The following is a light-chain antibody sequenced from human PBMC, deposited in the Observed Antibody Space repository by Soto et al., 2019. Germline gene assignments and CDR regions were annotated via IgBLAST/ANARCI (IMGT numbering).Light chain of an antibody. CDR2: EVS. Sequence: QSALTQPASVSGSPGQSITISCTGTSSDISIYNYVSWYQQHPGKAPKLIIYEVSNRPSGISNRFSGSKSGNKASLIISNLEAEDESDYYCGSYTSTDTPFVFGTGTKVTVL. CDR3: GSYTSTDTPFV. J-gene: IGLJ1*01. CDR1: SSDISIYNY. V-gene: IGLV2-14*01.